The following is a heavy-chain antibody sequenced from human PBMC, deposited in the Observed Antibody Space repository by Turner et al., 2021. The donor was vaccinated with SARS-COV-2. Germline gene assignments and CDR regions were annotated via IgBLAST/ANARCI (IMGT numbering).Heavy chain of an antibody. J-gene: IGHJ4*02. CDR2: IIPILGIA. CDR1: GYTFTGYS. CDR3: AREVTRDSSGYYYPPDGFDY. V-gene: IGHV1-69*09. Sequence: QVQLVQSGAEVKKPGASVKVSCKASGYTFTGYSMHWVRQAPGQGLEWMGWIIPILGIANYAQKFQGRVTITADKSTSTAYMELSRLRSEDTAVYYCAREVTRDSSGYYYPPDGFDYWGQGTLVTVSS. D-gene: IGHD3-22*01.